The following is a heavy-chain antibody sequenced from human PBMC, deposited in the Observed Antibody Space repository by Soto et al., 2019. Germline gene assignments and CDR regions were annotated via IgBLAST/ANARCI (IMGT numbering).Heavy chain of an antibody. Sequence: EVELLESGGGLVQPGGSLRLSCAVSGFSFSSYGMSWVRQAPEKGLEWVSAISGSGGSTYYADSVKGRFTISRDNSKNTRDLQMTSLRAEDTAVYYCAKDIVVGANYGLGVWGQGTTVTVSS. V-gene: IGHV3-23*01. CDR1: GFSFSSYG. D-gene: IGHD2-21*01. J-gene: IGHJ6*02. CDR2: ISGSGGST. CDR3: AKDIVVGANYGLGV.